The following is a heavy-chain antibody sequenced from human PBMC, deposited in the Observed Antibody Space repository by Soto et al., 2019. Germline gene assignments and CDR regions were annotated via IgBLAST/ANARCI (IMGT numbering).Heavy chain of an antibody. Sequence: QVQLVQSGAEVKKPGSSVKVSCKASGGTFSSYTISWVRQAPGQGLEWMGRIIPILGIANYAQKFQGRVTITADNSTSTAFKELSSLRSEDTAVYYCARSADGTTIDYWGQGTLVTVSS. CDR2: IIPILGIA. CDR3: ARSADGTTIDY. CDR1: GGTFSSYT. J-gene: IGHJ4*02. V-gene: IGHV1-69*02. D-gene: IGHD1-1*01.